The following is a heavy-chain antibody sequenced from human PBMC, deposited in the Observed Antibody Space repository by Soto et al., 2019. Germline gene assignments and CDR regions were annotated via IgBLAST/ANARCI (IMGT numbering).Heavy chain of an antibody. CDR3: AKRRLEWRYWRSTTCYPFDY. V-gene: IGHV3-23*01. CDR1: GFTFTSYA. Sequence: EVQLLESGGGLVQPGGSLRLSCAASGFTFTSYAMRWVRQAPGKGLEWVSGISGSGGSTYYADSVNGRFTISRDNSKNTLYLQMNSLRAEDTALYDCAKRRLEWRYWRSTTCYPFDYWGQGTLVTVSS. J-gene: IGHJ4*02. D-gene: IGHD2-2*01. CDR2: ISGSGGST.